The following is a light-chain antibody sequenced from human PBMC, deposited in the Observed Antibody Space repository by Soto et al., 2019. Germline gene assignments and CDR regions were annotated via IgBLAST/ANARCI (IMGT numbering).Light chain of an antibody. CDR1: QDIRNY. CDR2: DAS. V-gene: IGKV1-33*01. CDR3: QQYDNRLT. J-gene: IGKJ4*01. Sequence: DIQMTQSPSSLSASVGDRVTITCQASQDIRNYLNWYQQNPGRAPKLLIYDASNLETGVPSRFSGSGSGTDFTFTISSLQAEDIATYCCQQYDNRLTFGGGTKVEIK.